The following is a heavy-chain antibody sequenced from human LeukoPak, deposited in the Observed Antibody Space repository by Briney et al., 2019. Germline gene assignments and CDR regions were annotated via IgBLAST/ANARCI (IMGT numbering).Heavy chain of an antibody. D-gene: IGHD6-13*01. V-gene: IGHV3-23*01. CDR3: ARTSSWYDFDY. J-gene: IGHJ4*02. Sequence: GGSLRLSCEASGFTFSRYGMSWVRQAPGKGLEWVSAIRGSGGSTYYADSVKGRFTISRDNSKNTLYLQMNSLRAEDTAVYYCARTSSWYDFDYWGQGTLVTVSS. CDR1: GFTFSRYG. CDR2: IRGSGGST.